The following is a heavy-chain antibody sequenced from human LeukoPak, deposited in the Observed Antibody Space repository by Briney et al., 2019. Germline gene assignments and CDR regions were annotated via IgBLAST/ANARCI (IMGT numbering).Heavy chain of an antibody. Sequence: GGSLRLSCVASGFIFGSYAMTWVRQAPGKGLEWVSGLSGSGGNTYYADSVKGRFTISRDSAKNTLHLQMNSLRAEDTAVYYCARAGEGLLAYSFDIWGQGTMVTVSS. CDR1: GFIFGSYA. CDR2: LSGSGGNT. J-gene: IGHJ3*02. V-gene: IGHV3-23*01. D-gene: IGHD1-26*01. CDR3: ARAGEGLLAYSFDI.